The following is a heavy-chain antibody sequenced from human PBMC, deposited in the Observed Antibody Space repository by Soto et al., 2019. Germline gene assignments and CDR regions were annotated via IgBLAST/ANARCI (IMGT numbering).Heavy chain of an antibody. CDR1: GGSISSSSYY. CDR3: ARENTIFGVVPYYYYYYMDV. J-gene: IGHJ6*03. V-gene: IGHV4-39*07. CDR2: IYYSGST. D-gene: IGHD3-3*01. Sequence: SETLSLTCTVSGGSISSSSYYWGWIRQPPGKGLEWIGSIYYSGSTNYNPSLKSRVTISVDTSKNQFSLKLSSVTAADTAVYYCARENTIFGVVPYYYYYYMDVWGKGTTVTVSS.